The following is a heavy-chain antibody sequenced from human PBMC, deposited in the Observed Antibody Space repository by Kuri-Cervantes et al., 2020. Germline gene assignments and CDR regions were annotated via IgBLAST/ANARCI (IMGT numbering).Heavy chain of an antibody. Sequence: SETLSLTCTVSGGSMSSHYWTWIRQSPGKGLEWIGYIYYSGSTYYNPSLKSRVTISVDTSKNQFSLKLSSVTAADTAVYYCARDRGGDTAMAYYYYGMDVWGQGTTVTVSS. V-gene: IGHV4-59*06. CDR1: GGSMSSHY. J-gene: IGHJ6*02. CDR3: ARDRGGDTAMAYYYYGMDV. CDR2: IYYSGST. D-gene: IGHD5-18*01.